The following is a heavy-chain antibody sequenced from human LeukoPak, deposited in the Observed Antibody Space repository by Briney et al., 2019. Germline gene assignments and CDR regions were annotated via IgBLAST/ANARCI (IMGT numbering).Heavy chain of an antibody. CDR2: IIPIFGTA. CDR1: GGTFSSYA. CDR3: ARDQVMVVTPDRFYFDY. D-gene: IGHD4-23*01. J-gene: IGHJ4*02. Sequence: SVKVSCKASGGTFSSYAISWVRQAPGQGPEWMGRIIPIFGTANYAQKFQGRVTITTDESTSTAYMELSSLRSEDTAVYYCARDQVMVVTPDRFYFDYWGQGTLVTVSS. V-gene: IGHV1-69*05.